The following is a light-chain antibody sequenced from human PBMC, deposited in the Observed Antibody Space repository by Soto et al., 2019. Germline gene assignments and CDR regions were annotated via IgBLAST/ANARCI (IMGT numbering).Light chain of an antibody. Sequence: EVVLSRWPGTQSLSPEERATLSCRASQSVSSSYLAWYHQKPGHAPRLLIYGSSSSATGIPDRFSGRGSGTDFTLTIRRLEPEDCADYSCRQYGSSLLNLGGGTKDDIK. CDR3: RQYGSSLLN. V-gene: IGKV3-20*01. CDR2: GSS. J-gene: IGKJ4*01. CDR1: QSVSSSY.